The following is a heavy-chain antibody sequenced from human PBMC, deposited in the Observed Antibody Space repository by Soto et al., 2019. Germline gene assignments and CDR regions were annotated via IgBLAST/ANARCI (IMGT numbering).Heavy chain of an antibody. J-gene: IGHJ6*02. Sequence: QVQLVQSGAEVKKPGSSVTVSCKASGGTFSSYAISWVRQAPGQGLEWMGGIIPIFGTANYAQKFQGRVTITADESTSTAYMELSSLRSEDTAVYYCATEVARRDYYYYGMDVWGQGPTVTVSS. CDR3: ATEVARRDYYYYGMDV. CDR1: GGTFSSYA. CDR2: IIPIFGTA. D-gene: IGHD2-15*01. V-gene: IGHV1-69*01.